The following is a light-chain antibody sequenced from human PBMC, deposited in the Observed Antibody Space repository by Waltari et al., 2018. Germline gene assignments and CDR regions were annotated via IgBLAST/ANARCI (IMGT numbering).Light chain of an antibody. J-gene: IGLJ3*02. V-gene: IGLV2-11*01. CDR1: SSDVGNYKY. CDR3: CSYTVSNTLL. Sequence: QSALTQPRSVSGSPGQSVTISCTGTSSDVGNYKYVSWHQQHPGQAPKLIIFDVSKRPSGVPDRFSGSKSGDTASLTISGLQAEDEADYYCCSYTVSNTLLFGGGTKLTVL. CDR2: DVS.